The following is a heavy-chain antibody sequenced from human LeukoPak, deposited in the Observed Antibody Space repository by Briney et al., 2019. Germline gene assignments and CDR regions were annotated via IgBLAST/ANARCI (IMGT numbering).Heavy chain of an antibody. J-gene: IGHJ6*02. CDR1: GFTVSGNY. Sequence: GGSLRVSCAASGFTVSGNYMSWVRQAPGKGLEWVSLLYSGGSTYYADSVKGRFSISRDNSKNTLYLQMNSLRAEDTAVYYCASRDKGYYYGMDVWGQGTTVTVSS. CDR2: LYSGGST. CDR3: ASRDKGYYYGMDV. D-gene: IGHD5-24*01. V-gene: IGHV3-66*01.